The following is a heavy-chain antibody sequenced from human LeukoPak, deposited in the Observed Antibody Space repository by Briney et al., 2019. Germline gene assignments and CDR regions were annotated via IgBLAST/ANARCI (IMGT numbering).Heavy chain of an antibody. D-gene: IGHD5-24*01. Sequence: SETLSLTCTVSGGSIRNYYWSWIRQPPGKRLEWIGYIFHTGGTNYTPSLKSRVTISVDTSKNQFSLKLRSVTAADTAVYYCARVDDYNCLDYWGRGALVTVSS. CDR1: GGSIRNYY. CDR2: IFHTGGT. V-gene: IGHV4-59*03. CDR3: ARVDDYNCLDY. J-gene: IGHJ4*02.